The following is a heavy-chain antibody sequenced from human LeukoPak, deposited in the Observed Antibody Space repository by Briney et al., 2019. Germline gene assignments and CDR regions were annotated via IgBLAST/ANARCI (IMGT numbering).Heavy chain of an antibody. J-gene: IGHJ5*02. V-gene: IGHV4-31*03. CDR3: ARGGYGDPRGNWFDP. Sequence: NPSETLSLTCTVSGGSISSGGYYWSWIRQHPGKGLEWIGYIYYSGSTYYNPPLKSRVTISVDTSKNQFSLKLSSVTAADTAVYYCARGGYGDPRGNWFDPWGQGTLVTVSS. CDR2: IYYSGST. D-gene: IGHD4-17*01. CDR1: GGSISSGGYY.